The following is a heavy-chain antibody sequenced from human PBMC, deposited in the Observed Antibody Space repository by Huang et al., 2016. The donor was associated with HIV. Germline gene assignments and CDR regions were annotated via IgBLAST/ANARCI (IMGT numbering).Heavy chain of an antibody. CDR2: VYDSGTT. CDR1: GDSVSSPS. D-gene: IGHD6-19*01. CDR3: VRDQGRLAVGGIDNWFDP. J-gene: IGHJ5*02. V-gene: IGHV4-59*02. Sequence: QVRLQESGPGLVKPSETLSLSCTVSGDSVSSPSWGWIRYPPGKGLEWIGTVYDSGTTKYNPRLNGRITISVDTSKNGFSLNITSVSAADTAMYFCVRDQGRLAVGGIDNWFDPWGQGALVTVSS.